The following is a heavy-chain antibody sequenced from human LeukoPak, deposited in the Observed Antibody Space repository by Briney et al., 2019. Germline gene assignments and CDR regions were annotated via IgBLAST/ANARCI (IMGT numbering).Heavy chain of an antibody. Sequence: QTGGSLRLSCAASGFIFSSYGMHWVRQAPGKGLEWVAFIPYHGNNEYYADSVRGRFTISRDNSKNTLYLQMNSPRAEDTAVYYCAKDTGKGDYWGQGTLVTVSS. J-gene: IGHJ4*02. V-gene: IGHV3-30*02. CDR2: IPYHGNNE. CDR1: GFIFSSYG. D-gene: IGHD3-10*01. CDR3: AKDTGKGDY.